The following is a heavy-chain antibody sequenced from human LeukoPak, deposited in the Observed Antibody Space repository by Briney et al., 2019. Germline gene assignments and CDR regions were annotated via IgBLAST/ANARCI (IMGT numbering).Heavy chain of an antibody. CDR2: VKSKTDGETT. CDR3: TTDPPPVGTTGWFDP. V-gene: IGHV3-15*01. D-gene: IGHD1-14*01. J-gene: IGHJ5*02. CDR1: GFTFSDAW. Sequence: GGSLRLSCAASGFTFSDAWMSWVRQAPGKGLEWVGCVKSKTDGETTDYSAPVKGRFTVSRDDSKNTLYLQMNNLKIEDTAVYYCTTDPPPVGTTGWFDPWGQGTLVTVSS.